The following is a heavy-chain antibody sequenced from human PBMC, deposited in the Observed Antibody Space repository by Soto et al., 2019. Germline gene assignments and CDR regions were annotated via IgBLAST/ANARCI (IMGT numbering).Heavy chain of an antibody. J-gene: IGHJ4*02. CDR1: GFTFSDYY. Sequence: PGGSLRLSCAASGFTFSDYYMTWIRQAPGKGLKWVSFISGSRNYTDYADSVKGRFTISRDNSKNTLYLQMSSLRVEDTAVYYCAKDIVRYTYGACDYWGQGALVTVSS. D-gene: IGHD5-18*01. CDR3: AKDIVRYTYGACDY. V-gene: IGHV3-11*06. CDR2: ISGSRNYT.